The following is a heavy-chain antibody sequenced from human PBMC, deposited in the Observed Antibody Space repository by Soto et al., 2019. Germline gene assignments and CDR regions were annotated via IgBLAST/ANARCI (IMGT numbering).Heavy chain of an antibody. V-gene: IGHV1-69*13. CDR2: IIPIFDIV. Sequence: SVKVSCKASGGTFGINARSWVRQAPGQGLEWMGGIIPIFDIVHFAQKFQGRVTITADEFTSTAYMELSSLRSEDTAVYYCAREAEHAYFDYWGQGTPVTFSS. J-gene: IGHJ4*02. CDR1: GGTFGINA. D-gene: IGHD6-13*01. CDR3: AREAEHAYFDY.